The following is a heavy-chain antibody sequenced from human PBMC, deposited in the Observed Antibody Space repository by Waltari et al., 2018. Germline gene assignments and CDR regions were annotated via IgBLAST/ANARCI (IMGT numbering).Heavy chain of an antibody. CDR2: CDPEDGET. CDR3: ATDRPHYYDSSGYSY. CDR1: GYTLTGLS. Sequence: QVQLVQSGAGVKKPGASVKVSCKVSGYTLTGLSMHWVPQPPGKGREWMGGCDPEDGETIYAQKFQGRVTMTEDTSTDTAYMELSSLRSEDTAVYYCATDRPHYYDSSGYSYWGQGTLVTISS. D-gene: IGHD3-22*01. J-gene: IGHJ4*02. V-gene: IGHV1-24*01.